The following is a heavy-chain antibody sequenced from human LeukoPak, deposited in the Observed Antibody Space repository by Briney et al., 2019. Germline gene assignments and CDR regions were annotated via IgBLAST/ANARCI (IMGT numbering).Heavy chain of an antibody. CDR2: ISGSGGST. D-gene: IGHD2-2*01. J-gene: IGHJ5*02. CDR3: ASHQLVALGTDEHNWFDP. CDR1: GFTFSSYA. Sequence: GGSLRLSCAASGFTFSSYAMSWVRQAPGKGLEWVSAISGSGGSTYYADSVKGRFTISRDNSKNTLYLQMNSLRAEDTAVYYCASHQLVALGTDEHNWFDPWGQGTLVTVSS. V-gene: IGHV3-23*01.